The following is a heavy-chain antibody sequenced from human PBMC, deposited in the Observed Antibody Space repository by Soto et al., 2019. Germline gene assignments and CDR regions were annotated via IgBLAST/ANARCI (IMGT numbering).Heavy chain of an antibody. D-gene: IGHD6-13*01. J-gene: IGHJ4*02. CDR2: IYHGGST. Sequence: QVQLQESGPGLVKPSGTLSLTCAISSGSITSSNWWSWVRQPPGKGLEWIGEIYHGGSTNYNPSLKRRLTISVDKSQNQFSLRLNSVTAADTAVYFCASHLIMPGTRGFDYWGQGSLVTVSS. CDR1: SGSITSSNW. V-gene: IGHV4-4*02. CDR3: ASHLIMPGTRGFDY.